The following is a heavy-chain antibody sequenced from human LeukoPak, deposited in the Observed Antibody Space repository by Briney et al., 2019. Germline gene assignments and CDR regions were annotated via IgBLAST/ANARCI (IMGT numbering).Heavy chain of an antibody. Sequence: PGGSLRLSCAASGFTFSSYWMSWVRQAPGKGLEWVANIKQDGSEKYYVDSVKGRFTISRDNAKNSLYLQMNSLRAEDTAVYYCXRDXSXXYXXXXXDYWXXGTLVTVS. V-gene: IGHV3-7*01. J-gene: IGHJ4*01. CDR3: XRDXSXXYXXXXXDY. D-gene: IGHD4-17*01. CDR1: GFTFSSYW. CDR2: IKQDGSEK.